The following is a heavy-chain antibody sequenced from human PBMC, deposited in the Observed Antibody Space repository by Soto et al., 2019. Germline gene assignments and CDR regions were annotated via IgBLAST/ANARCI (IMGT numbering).Heavy chain of an antibody. V-gene: IGHV1-3*01. Sequence: ASVKVSCKASGYTFTTYALHWVRQAPGQRLEWMGWINAGSADIKYSQKFQGRVTITRDTSASTVYMELRSLRSDDTAVYYCARDVKGYYDFWRHFTGDWFDPWGQGTLVTVSS. CDR3: ARDVKGYYDFWRHFTGDWFDP. J-gene: IGHJ5*02. D-gene: IGHD3-3*01. CDR1: GYTFTTYA. CDR2: INAGSADI.